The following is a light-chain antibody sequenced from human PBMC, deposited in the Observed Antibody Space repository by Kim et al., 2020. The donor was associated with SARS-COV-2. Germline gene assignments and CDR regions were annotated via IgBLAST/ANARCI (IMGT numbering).Light chain of an antibody. CDR1: SSDVGGYNY. J-gene: IGLJ1*01. Sequence: QSVTISCTGTSSDVGGYNYVSWYQQHPGKAPKLRIYKVTQRPSGVPERFSGSKSGNTASLTVSGLQAEDEADYFCSSYAGSNYPYVFGTGTKVTVL. V-gene: IGLV2-8*01. CDR2: KVT. CDR3: SSYAGSNYPYV.